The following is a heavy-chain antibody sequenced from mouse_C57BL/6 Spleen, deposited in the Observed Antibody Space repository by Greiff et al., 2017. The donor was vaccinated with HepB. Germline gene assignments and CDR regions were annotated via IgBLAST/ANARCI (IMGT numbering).Heavy chain of an antibody. CDR2: ISSGSSTI. CDR1: GFTFSDYG. V-gene: IGHV5-17*01. CDR3: ARKWDVFDY. D-gene: IGHD1-3*01. Sequence: EVKLMESGGGLVKPGGSLKLSCAASGFTFSDYGMHWVRQAPEKGLEWVAYISSGSSTIYYADTVKGRFTISRDNAKNTLYLQMTSLRSEDTAMYYCARKWDVFDYWGQGTTLTVSS. J-gene: IGHJ2*01.